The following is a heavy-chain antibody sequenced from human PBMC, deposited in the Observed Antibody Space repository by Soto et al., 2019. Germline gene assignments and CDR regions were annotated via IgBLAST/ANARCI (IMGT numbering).Heavy chain of an antibody. CDR1: GGSISSGGYY. CDR3: ARGRYYGSGTKLAGWFDP. V-gene: IGHV4-31*03. CDR2: IYYSGST. D-gene: IGHD3-10*01. Sequence: QVQLQESGPGLVKPSQTLSLTCTVSGGSISSGGYYWSWIRQHPGKGLEWIGYIYYSGSTYYNPSLKSRVTISVDTSKNQFALKLSSVTAADTAVYYCARGRYYGSGTKLAGWFDPWGQGTLVTVSS. J-gene: IGHJ5*02.